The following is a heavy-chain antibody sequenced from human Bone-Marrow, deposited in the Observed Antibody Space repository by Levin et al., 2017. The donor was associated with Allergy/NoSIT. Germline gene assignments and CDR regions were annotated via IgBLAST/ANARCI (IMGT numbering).Heavy chain of an antibody. V-gene: IGHV3-7*01. D-gene: IGHD1-1*01. Sequence: PGGSLRLSCAASGFLFDNYWMTWVRQAPGKGLEWVANIKLDGSEKYYVDSVKGRFTISRDNARNSLYLQMNNLSAEDTAVYYCARMFTGYIIGYFDLWGRGTLVTVSS. J-gene: IGHJ2*01. CDR3: ARMFTGYIIGYFDL. CDR1: GFLFDNYW. CDR2: IKLDGSEK.